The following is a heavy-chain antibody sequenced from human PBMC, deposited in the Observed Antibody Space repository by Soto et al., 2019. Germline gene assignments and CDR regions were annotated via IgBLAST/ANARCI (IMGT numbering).Heavy chain of an antibody. CDR1: GGSISSSSYY. J-gene: IGHJ6*03. D-gene: IGHD3-3*01. V-gene: IGHV4-39*01. CDR2: IYYTGRT. CDR3: ARHLYHNFSDYYIDV. Sequence: PSETLSLTCTVSGGSISSSSYYWGWIRQPPGKGLEWIGSIYYTGRTNYNPSLKSRVIMSVDTSGNQFSLKLNSVTAAETGVYYCARHLYHNFSDYYIDVWGQGTTVTVSS.